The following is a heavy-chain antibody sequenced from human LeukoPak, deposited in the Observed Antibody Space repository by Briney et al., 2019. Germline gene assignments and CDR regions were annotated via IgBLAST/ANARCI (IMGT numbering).Heavy chain of an antibody. J-gene: IGHJ4*02. CDR1: GDSVSSNSAA. V-gene: IGHV6-1*01. CDR2: TYYRSKWYN. Sequence: SQTLSLTCAISGDSVSSNSAAWNWIRQSPSRGLEWLGRTYYRSKWYNDYALSVKSRITIDPDTSKNQFSLQLNSVTPEDTAVYYCVRGAARGGEYYFDYWGQGTLVTVSS. D-gene: IGHD3-10*01. CDR3: VRGAARGGEYYFDY.